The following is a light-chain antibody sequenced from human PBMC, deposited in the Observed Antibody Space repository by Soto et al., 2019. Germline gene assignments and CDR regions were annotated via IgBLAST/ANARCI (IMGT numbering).Light chain of an antibody. CDR1: QSVTSN. CDR3: QQYDQWPGT. J-gene: IGKJ1*01. V-gene: IGKV3D-15*01. CDR2: DAS. Sequence: IVLTQSPATLSLSPGERATLSCRASQSVTSNYLAWYQQKPGQAPRLLIYDASNRASGIPARFSGSGSGTEFTLTISRLQSEDFAIYYCQQYDQWPGTFGQGTKVDIK.